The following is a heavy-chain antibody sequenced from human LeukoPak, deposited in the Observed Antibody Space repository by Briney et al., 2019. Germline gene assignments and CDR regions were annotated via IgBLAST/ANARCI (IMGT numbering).Heavy chain of an antibody. CDR3: ARRKGSSGPDRNAFDI. CDR1: GGSFSGYY. CDR2: INHSGST. J-gene: IGHJ3*02. D-gene: IGHD3-22*01. V-gene: IGHV4-34*01. Sequence: PSETLSLTCAVYGGSFSGYYWSWIRQPPGKGLEWIGEINHSGSTNYNPSLKSRVTISVDTSKNQFSLKLSPVTAADTAVYYCARRKGSSGPDRNAFDIWGQGTVFTVSS.